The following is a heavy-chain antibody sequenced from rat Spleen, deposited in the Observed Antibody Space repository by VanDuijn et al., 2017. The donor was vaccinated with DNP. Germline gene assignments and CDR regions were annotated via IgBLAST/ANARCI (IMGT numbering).Heavy chain of an antibody. Sequence: EVQLVESGGGLVQPGRSLKLSCAASGFTFSDYYMAWVRQVPTKGLEWVASISTGGNTYYRDSVKGRFTISRDYAKSTLYLQMDSLRSEETATFYCTTDFERGYWGQGVMVTVSS. V-gene: IGHV5-27*01. J-gene: IGHJ2*01. D-gene: IGHD1-11*01. CDR3: TTDFERGY. CDR1: GFTFSDYY. CDR2: ISTGGNT.